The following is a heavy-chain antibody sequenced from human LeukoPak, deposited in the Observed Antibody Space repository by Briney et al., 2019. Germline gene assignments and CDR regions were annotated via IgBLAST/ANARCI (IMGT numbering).Heavy chain of an antibody. D-gene: IGHD5-24*01. CDR2: TSPDEGLK. CDR1: GFTFANYV. J-gene: IGHJ4*02. V-gene: IGHV3-30*04. Sequence: GGSLRLSCAASGFTFANYVTHWVRQAPGKGLEWVAVTSPDEGLKFYGDSVKGRFTISRDNAKNSLYLQMNSLTVEDTAVYYCARDMGWQQFDQWGQGTLVTVSS. CDR3: ARDMGWQQFDQ.